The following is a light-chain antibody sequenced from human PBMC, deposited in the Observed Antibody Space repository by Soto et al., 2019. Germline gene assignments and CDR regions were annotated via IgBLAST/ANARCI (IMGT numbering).Light chain of an antibody. CDR2: DAS. V-gene: IGKV1-39*01. J-gene: IGKJ2*01. CDR1: QSISSY. Sequence: DIQMTQSPSSLSASVGDRVTITCRESQSISSYLNWYQQKPGKAPNLLIYDASSLQSGVPSRFSGSGSGTDFTLTISSLQPEDFATYYCQQSYSIPYTFGQGTKVDIK. CDR3: QQSYSIPYT.